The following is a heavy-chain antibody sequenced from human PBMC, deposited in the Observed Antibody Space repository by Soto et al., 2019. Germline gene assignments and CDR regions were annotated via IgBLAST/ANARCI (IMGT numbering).Heavy chain of an antibody. D-gene: IGHD3-10*01. CDR1: GYTFTSYD. V-gene: IGHV1-8*01. CDR2: MNPNSGNT. J-gene: IGHJ6*02. CDR3: AKGYYGTYSYYYYGMDV. Sequence: ASVKVSCKASGYTFTSYDINWVRQATGQGLEWMGWMNPNSGNTGYAQKFQGRVTMTRNTSISTAYMELSSLRSEDTAVYYCAKGYYGTYSYYYYGMDVWGQGTTVTVSS.